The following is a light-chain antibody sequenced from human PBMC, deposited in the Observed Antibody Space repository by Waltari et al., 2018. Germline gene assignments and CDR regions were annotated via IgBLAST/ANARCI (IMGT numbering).Light chain of an antibody. CDR3: QQRRNWPLT. Sequence: EIVLTQSPATLSLSPGERATLSCRATQSDSYYLAWYQQRPGQAPRLLIYDTSNRATGIPARFSGSGSETDFTLTISSLEPEDFAVYYCQQRRNWPLTFGGGTKVEIK. V-gene: IGKV3-11*01. J-gene: IGKJ4*01. CDR2: DTS. CDR1: QSDSYY.